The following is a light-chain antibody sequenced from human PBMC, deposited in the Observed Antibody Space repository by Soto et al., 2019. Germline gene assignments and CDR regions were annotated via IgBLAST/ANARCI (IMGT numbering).Light chain of an antibody. J-gene: IGLJ2*01. Sequence: QAVVTQSPSASGTAGQRVTISCSGSSSNIGKNSVNWYQQFPGMAPKLLIYRNDQRPSGVSERFSASKSGTSASLAICGLQSEDEADYYCSVWDDTLDGRVFGGGTKVTVL. CDR3: SVWDDTLDGRV. CDR2: RND. CDR1: SSNIGKNS. V-gene: IGLV1-44*01.